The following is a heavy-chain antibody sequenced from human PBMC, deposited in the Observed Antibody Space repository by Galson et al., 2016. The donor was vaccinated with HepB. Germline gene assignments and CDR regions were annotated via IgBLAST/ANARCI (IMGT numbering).Heavy chain of an antibody. V-gene: IGHV1-69*13. Sequence: SVKVSCKASGGTFSNYAISWVRQAPGQGLEWMGGIIPIFGTANYAHNFQGRVTITADESTSTFYIELNNLRSEDTAVYFCANRVEPAAGEVYYYYTIDVWGQGTTVTVSS. CDR2: IIPIFGTA. J-gene: IGHJ6*02. D-gene: IGHD2-2*01. CDR1: GGTFSNYA. CDR3: ANRVEPAAGEVYYYYTIDV.